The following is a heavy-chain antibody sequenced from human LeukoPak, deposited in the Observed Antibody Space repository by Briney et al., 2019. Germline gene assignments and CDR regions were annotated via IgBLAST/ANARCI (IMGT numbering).Heavy chain of an antibody. CDR2: ISSSSSTI. CDR1: GFTSSSYS. CDR3: ARVASGSYNWFDP. V-gene: IGHV3-48*04. J-gene: IGHJ5*02. Sequence: GGSLRLSCAASGFTSSSYSMNWVRQAPGKGLEWVSYISSSSSTIYYADSVKGRFTISRDNAKNSLYLQMNSLRAEDTAVYYCARVASGSYNWFDPWGQGTLVTVSS. D-gene: IGHD3-10*01.